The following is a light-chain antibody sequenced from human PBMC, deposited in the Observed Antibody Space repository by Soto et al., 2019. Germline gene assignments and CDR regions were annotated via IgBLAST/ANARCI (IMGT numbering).Light chain of an antibody. Sequence: DIQMTQSPSTLSASVGDRVTITCRASQSISTWLAWYQQKPGKAPKLLIYKASSLESGVPSRFSGSGSGTEFTLTINSLQPDDFATYYCQQYNTYHTFGQGTKLEIK. J-gene: IGKJ2*01. CDR2: KAS. V-gene: IGKV1-5*03. CDR1: QSISTW. CDR3: QQYNTYHT.